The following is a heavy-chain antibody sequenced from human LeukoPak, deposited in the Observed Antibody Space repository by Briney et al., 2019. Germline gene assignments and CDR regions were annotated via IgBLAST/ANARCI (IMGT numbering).Heavy chain of an antibody. CDR3: ARDFPQDYGDYLPVI. D-gene: IGHD4-17*01. CDR1: GGSISSGGYY. Sequence: PSETLSLTCTVSGGSISSGGYYWSWIRQHPGKGLEWIGYIYYSGSTYYNPSLKSRVTISVDTSKNQFSLKLSSVTAADTAVYYCARDFPQDYGDYLPVIWSQGTMVTVSS. CDR2: IYYSGST. V-gene: IGHV4-31*03. J-gene: IGHJ3*02.